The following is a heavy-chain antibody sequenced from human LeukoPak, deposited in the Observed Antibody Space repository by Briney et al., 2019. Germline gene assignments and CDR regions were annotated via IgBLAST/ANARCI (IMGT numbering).Heavy chain of an antibody. D-gene: IGHD1-26*01. CDR1: GFTFSSYS. V-gene: IGHV3-21*04. CDR2: ISSSSSYI. CDR3: AKDRFSGSSWGYAFDI. Sequence: PGGSLRLSCAASGFTFSSYSMNWVRQAPGKGLEWVSSISSSSSYIYYADSVKGRFTISRDNAKNSLYLQMNSLRAEDTALYYCAKDRFSGSSWGYAFDIWGQGTMVTVSS. J-gene: IGHJ3*02.